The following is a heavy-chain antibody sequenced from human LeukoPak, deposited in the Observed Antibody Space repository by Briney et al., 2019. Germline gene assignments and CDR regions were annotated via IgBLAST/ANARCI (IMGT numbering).Heavy chain of an antibody. V-gene: IGHV3-23*01. J-gene: IGHJ4*02. CDR1: GFTFSNYG. CDR2: ISAHGDHT. D-gene: IGHD4-23*01. CDR3: AKTTPSTVVTGGYFDY. Sequence: PGGSLRLSCAASGFTFSNYGMNWVRQAPGKGLEFVSAISAHGDHTYYADSVKGRFTISRDNSKNTLYVEMNSLRAEDTAIYYCAKTTPSTVVTGGYFDYWGRGTLVTVSS.